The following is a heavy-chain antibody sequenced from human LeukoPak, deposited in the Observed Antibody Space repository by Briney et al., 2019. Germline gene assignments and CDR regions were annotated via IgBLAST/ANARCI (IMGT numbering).Heavy chain of an antibody. Sequence: GGSLRLSCVASGFMFDDYTMHRVRQAPGKGLQWVSLINWDGGSTYYDASVKGRFTVSRDNSKNSLHLQMNSLRTEDTAFYYCATGDEDSPMNFYHWGQGTLVTVSS. CDR2: INWDGGST. CDR3: ATGDEDSPMNFYH. CDR1: GFMFDDYT. J-gene: IGHJ4*02. D-gene: IGHD5-18*01. V-gene: IGHV3-43*01.